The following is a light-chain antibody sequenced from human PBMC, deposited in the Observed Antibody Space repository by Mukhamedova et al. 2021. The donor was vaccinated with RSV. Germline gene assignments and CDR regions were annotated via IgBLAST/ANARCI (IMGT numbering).Light chain of an antibody. CDR2: EVS. CDR3: SSYTSTSTLYV. J-gene: IGLJ1*01. CDR1: SDVGGYDY. Sequence: SDVGGYDYVSWYQQHPGKAPKLMIYEVSNRPSGVSNRFSGSKSGNTASLTISGLQPEDEADYYCSSYTSTSTLYVFGTGTKVTVL. V-gene: IGLV2-14*01.